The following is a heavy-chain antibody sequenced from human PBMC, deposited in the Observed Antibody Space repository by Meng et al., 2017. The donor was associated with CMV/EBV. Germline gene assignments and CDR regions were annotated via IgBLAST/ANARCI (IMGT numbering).Heavy chain of an antibody. CDR3: ANAEIFGIRLYFDY. J-gene: IGHJ4*02. V-gene: IGHV3-30*04. Sequence: GESLKISCEASGFTFSSFAMHWVRQAPGKGLEWVAVISYDGSNKYYADSVKGRFTISRDNSKNTLYLQMNSLRAEDTAVYYCANAEIFGIRLYFDYWGQGTLVTVSS. CDR2: ISYDGSNK. D-gene: IGHD3-3*01. CDR1: GFTFSSFA.